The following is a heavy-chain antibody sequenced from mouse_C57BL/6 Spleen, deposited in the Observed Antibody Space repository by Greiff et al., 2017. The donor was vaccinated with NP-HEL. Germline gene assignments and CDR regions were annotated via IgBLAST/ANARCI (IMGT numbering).Heavy chain of an antibody. J-gene: IGHJ3*01. CDR3: ASETDYDSWFAY. D-gene: IGHD2-4*01. V-gene: IGHV1-64*01. CDR1: GYTFTSYW. Sequence: QVQLQQPGAELVKPGASVKLSCKASGYTFTSYWMHWVKQRPGQGLEWIGMIHPNSGSTNYNEKFKSKATLTVDKSSSTAYMQLSSLTSEDSAVYYCASETDYDSWFAYWGQGTLVTVSA. CDR2: IHPNSGST.